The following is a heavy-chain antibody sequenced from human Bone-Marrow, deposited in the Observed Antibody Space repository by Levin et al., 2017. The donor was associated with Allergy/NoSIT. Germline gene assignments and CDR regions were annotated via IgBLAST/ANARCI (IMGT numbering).Heavy chain of an antibody. J-gene: IGHJ4*02. V-gene: IGHV1-2*02. CDR3: ARGNSGDDDEFDY. Sequence: PGESLKISCKASGYTFTGYYMHWVRQAPGQGLEWMGWINPNSGGTHYAQKFQGGVTVTRDTAISTAYMELSSLKSDDTAVYYCARGNSGDDDEFDYWGQGTLVTVSS. D-gene: IGHD5-12*01. CDR1: GYTFTGYY. CDR2: INPNSGGT.